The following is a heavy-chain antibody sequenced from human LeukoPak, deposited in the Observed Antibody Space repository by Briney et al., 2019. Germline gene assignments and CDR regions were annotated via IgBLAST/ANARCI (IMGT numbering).Heavy chain of an antibody. V-gene: IGHV1-46*01. D-gene: IGHD4-23*01. J-gene: IGHJ5*02. Sequence: GASVKVSCKASGYTFTSYYMHWVRQAPGQGLEWMGIINTSGGSTTYAQKFQGRVSMTRDTSTSTVYLEVSSLRSEDTAVYYRARSQGGNTLWFDPWGQGTLVTVSS. CDR1: GYTFTSYY. CDR2: INTSGGST. CDR3: ARSQGGNTLWFDP.